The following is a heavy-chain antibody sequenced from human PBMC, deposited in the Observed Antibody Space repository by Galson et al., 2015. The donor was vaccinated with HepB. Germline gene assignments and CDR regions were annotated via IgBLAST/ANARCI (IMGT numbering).Heavy chain of an antibody. CDR1: GFTFSSYA. CDR3: AKEVVAGYYYGMDY. V-gene: IGHV3-23*01. CDR2: ISGSGGTT. J-gene: IGHJ4*02. D-gene: IGHD3-10*01. Sequence: SLRLSCAASGFTFSSYAMSWVRQAPGKGLEWVSAISGSGGTTNYADSVKGRFTISRDNSKNTLYLQMNSLRAEDTAVYYCAKEVVAGYYYGMDYWGQGTLVTVSS.